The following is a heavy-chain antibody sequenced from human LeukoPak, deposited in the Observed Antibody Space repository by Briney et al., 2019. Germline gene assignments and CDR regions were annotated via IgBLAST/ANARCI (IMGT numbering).Heavy chain of an antibody. Sequence: ASVKVSCKASGYTFTSYAMNWVRQAPGQGLEWMGWINTNTGNPTYAQGFTGRFVFSLDTSVSTAYLQISSLKAEDTAVYYCARDNIGYSSSWSGGSFGYWGQGTLVTVSS. CDR3: ARDNIGYSSSWSGGSFGY. CDR1: GYTFTSYA. CDR2: INTNTGNP. D-gene: IGHD6-13*01. V-gene: IGHV7-4-1*02. J-gene: IGHJ4*02.